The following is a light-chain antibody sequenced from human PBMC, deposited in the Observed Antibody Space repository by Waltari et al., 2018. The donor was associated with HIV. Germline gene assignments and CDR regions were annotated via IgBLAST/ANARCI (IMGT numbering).Light chain of an antibody. V-gene: IGKV1-5*03. CDR1: HSVSSR. CDR3: QQYRYSPWT. Sequence: DIQMTPSPSTLSASVGDRVTIPCRASHSVSSRVAWYQQKPGKAPKLLIYGASSLKSAVPSRFSGSGSGTEFTLTISGLQPDDFATYYCQQYRYSPWTFGQGTKVDI. CDR2: GAS. J-gene: IGKJ1*01.